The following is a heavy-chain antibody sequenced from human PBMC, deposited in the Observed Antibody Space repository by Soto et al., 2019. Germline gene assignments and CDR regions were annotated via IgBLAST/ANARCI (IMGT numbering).Heavy chain of an antibody. Sequence: KPSETLSLTCAVYGGSFSGYYWSWIRQPPGKGLEWIGEINHSGSTNYNPSLKSRVTISVDTSKNQFSLKLSSVTAADTAVYYCARRYSSGWPFFYYYYGMDVWGQGTTVTVSS. J-gene: IGHJ6*02. V-gene: IGHV4-34*01. D-gene: IGHD6-19*01. CDR3: ARRYSSGWPFFYYYYGMDV. CDR2: INHSGST. CDR1: GGSFSGYY.